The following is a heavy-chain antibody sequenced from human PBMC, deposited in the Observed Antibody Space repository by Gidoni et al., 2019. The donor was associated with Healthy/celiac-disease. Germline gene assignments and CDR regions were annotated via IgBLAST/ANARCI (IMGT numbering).Heavy chain of an antibody. CDR3: ARLHLSSLLSWVSSSEGIDY. V-gene: IGHV4-39*01. J-gene: IGHJ4*02. CDR1: GGSISSSSYY. D-gene: IGHD6-13*01. CDR2: IYNSGSA. Sequence: QLQLQASGPGLVKPSETLSPTCTVSGGSISSSSYYWGWIRPPPGKGLEWIGSIYNSGSAYYNPSLKSRVTISVDTSKNQFSLKLSSVTAADTAVYYCARLHLSSLLSWVSSSEGIDYWGQGTLVTVSS.